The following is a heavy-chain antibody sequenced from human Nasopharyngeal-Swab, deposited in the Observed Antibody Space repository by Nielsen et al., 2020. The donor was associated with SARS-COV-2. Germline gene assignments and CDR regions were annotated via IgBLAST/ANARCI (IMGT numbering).Heavy chain of an antibody. D-gene: IGHD3-3*01. Sequence: GGSLRLSCAASGFTFSSYSMNWVRQAPGKGLEWFSSISSSSSYIYYADSVKGRFTISRDNAKNSLYLQMNSLRAEDTAVYYCASGYDFWTGYGYWGQGTLVTVSS. CDR1: GFTFSSYS. J-gene: IGHJ4*02. CDR3: ASGYDFWTGYGY. CDR2: ISSSSSYI. V-gene: IGHV3-21*01.